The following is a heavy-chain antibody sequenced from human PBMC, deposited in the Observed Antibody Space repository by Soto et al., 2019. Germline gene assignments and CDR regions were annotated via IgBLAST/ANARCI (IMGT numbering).Heavy chain of an antibody. CDR2: INHSGST. CDR3: ARGRSHARIAARPKIPCGWFDP. CDR1: GGSFSGYY. Sequence: SETLSLTCAVYGGSFSGYYWSWIRQPPGKGLEWIGEINHSGSTNYNPSLKSRVTISVDTSWNQFSLKVNSMTAADTAVYYCARGRSHARIAARPKIPCGWFDPWGQGTLVTVSS. D-gene: IGHD6-6*01. J-gene: IGHJ5*02. V-gene: IGHV4-34*01.